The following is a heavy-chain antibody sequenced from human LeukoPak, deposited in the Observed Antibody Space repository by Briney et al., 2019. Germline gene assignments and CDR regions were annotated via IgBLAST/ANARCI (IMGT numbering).Heavy chain of an antibody. Sequence: APVKVSCKASGGTFSSYAISWVRQAPVQGLEWMGGVSAYNGNTNYAQKLQGRVTMTTATSTSTAYMELRSLRSDDTAVYYCARGDYYDSSGYQGYFDYWGQGTLVTVSS. V-gene: IGHV1-18*01. CDR1: GGTFSSYA. CDR3: ARGDYYDSSGYQGYFDY. D-gene: IGHD3-22*01. CDR2: VSAYNGNT. J-gene: IGHJ4*02.